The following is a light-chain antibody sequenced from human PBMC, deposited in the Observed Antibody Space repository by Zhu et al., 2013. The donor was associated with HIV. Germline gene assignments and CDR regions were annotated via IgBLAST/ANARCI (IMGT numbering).Light chain of an antibody. CDR1: QSIGTY. Sequence: DVQMSQSPSSLSASVGDRVTLTCRASQSIGTYLNWYQHKPGKAPKLLIYAASTLQSGVPSRFSGSGSGTQFTLTLNNLQPEDSATYYCQQLSSYPFTFGGGTEVEIK. V-gene: IGKV1-9*01. J-gene: IGKJ4*01. CDR2: AAS. CDR3: QQLSSYPFT.